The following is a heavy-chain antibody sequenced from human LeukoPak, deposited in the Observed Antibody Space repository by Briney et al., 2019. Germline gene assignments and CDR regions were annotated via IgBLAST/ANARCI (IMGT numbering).Heavy chain of an antibody. CDR1: GFNFNSDT. D-gene: IGHD2-8*01. CDR3: AKDLRPDGVDNFDH. V-gene: IGHV3-23*01. CDR2: ILASGSPT. Sequence: GGSLRLSCAASGFNFNSDTMNWVRQAPGKGLQWVANILASGSPTYYADSVKGRFIISRDNSKNTVYLQMNSLRVEDTAIYYCAKDLRPDGVDNFDHWGQGILVTVSS. J-gene: IGHJ4*02.